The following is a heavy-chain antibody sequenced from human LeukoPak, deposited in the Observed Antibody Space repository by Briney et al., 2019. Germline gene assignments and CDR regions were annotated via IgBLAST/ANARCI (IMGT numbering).Heavy chain of an antibody. V-gene: IGHV3-9*01. CDR1: GFTFDDYA. CDR3: AKGRSYSYVASFDY. Sequence: GGSLRLSCAASGFTFDDYAKHWVRQIPGKGLEWVSSISWNSGRIAYADSVEGRFTISRDSAKNSLFLQMSSLRPEDTAFYFCAKGRSYSYVASFDYWGQGTPVTVSS. CDR2: ISWNSGRI. D-gene: IGHD5-18*01. J-gene: IGHJ4*02.